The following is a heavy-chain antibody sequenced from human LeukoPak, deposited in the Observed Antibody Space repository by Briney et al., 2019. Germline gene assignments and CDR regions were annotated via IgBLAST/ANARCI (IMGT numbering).Heavy chain of an antibody. CDR3: ARRKPQFGELLYGAFDI. Sequence: GGSLRLSCAASGFTFSDYYMSWIRQAPGKGLEWVSYISSSGSTIYYAGSVKGRFTISRDNAKNSLYLQMNSPRAEDTAVYYCARRKPQFGELLYGAFDIWGQGTMVTVSS. J-gene: IGHJ3*02. CDR1: GFTFSDYY. D-gene: IGHD3-10*01. V-gene: IGHV3-11*01. CDR2: ISSSGSTI.